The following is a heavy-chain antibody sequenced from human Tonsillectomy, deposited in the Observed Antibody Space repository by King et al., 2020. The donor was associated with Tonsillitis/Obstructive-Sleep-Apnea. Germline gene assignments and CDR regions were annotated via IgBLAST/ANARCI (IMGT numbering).Heavy chain of an antibody. D-gene: IGHD3-22*01. J-gene: IGHJ4*02. Sequence: QLVQSGAEVKKPGASVKVSCKASGYTFTSYGISWVRQAPGQGLEWMGWISAYNGDTNYAQKHQGRLTMTTDTSTSTAYMELRSLRSDDTAVYYWARDSMSHYFDTSAYYTFHYWGQGTLVTVSS. CDR2: ISAYNGDT. CDR1: GYTFTSYG. V-gene: IGHV1-18*01. CDR3: ARDSMSHYFDTSAYYTFHY.